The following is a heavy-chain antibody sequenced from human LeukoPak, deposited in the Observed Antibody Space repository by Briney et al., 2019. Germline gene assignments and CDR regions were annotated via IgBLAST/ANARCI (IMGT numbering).Heavy chain of an antibody. D-gene: IGHD3-22*01. CDR3: ASRHHYDSSGYYLFDY. Sequence: SETLSLTCTVSGGSISSSSYYWGWIRQPPGKGLEWIGTISYGGSTYYNPSLKSRVTISVDTSKNQFSLKLSSVTAADTAVYYCASRHHYDSSGYYLFDYWGQGTLVTVSS. CDR1: GGSISSSSYY. CDR2: ISYGGST. J-gene: IGHJ4*02. V-gene: IGHV4-39*07.